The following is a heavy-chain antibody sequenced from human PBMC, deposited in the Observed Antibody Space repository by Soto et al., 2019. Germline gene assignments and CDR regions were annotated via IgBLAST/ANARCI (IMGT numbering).Heavy chain of an antibody. V-gene: IGHV3-30*03. CDR2: ISYDGRIE. CDR3: GRELVWIGAHPIEN. D-gene: IGHD3-10*01. J-gene: IGHJ4*02. CDR1: GFTFSNYG. Sequence: QVQVVESGGGVVQPGRSLRLSCAASGFTFSNYGMHWVRQAPGKGLDWVAVISYDGRIEYYSESVKSRFTMSRDNSENTVYLQMNSLRTEDTAVYFCGRELVWIGAHPIENWGQGTLVTVSS.